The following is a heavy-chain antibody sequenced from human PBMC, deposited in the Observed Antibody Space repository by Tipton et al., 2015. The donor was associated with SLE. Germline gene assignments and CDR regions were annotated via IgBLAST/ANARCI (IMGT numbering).Heavy chain of an antibody. CDR1: GGSFSDYY. CDR3: ASLRTEYYYGSRADY. V-gene: IGHV4-34*01. J-gene: IGHJ4*02. Sequence: TLSLTCAVYGGSFSDYYWSWIRQPPGKGLEWIGEINHSGSTNYNPSLKSRVTISVDTSKNQFSLKLSSVTAADTAVYDCASLRTEYYYGSRADYWGQGTLVTVSS. D-gene: IGHD3-10*01. CDR2: INHSGST.